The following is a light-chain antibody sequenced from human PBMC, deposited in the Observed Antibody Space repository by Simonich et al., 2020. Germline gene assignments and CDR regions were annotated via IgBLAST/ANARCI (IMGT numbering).Light chain of an antibody. Sequence: NFMLTQPHSGSESPGTTVTISCTRISGSIASNYVQWYQQRPGSSPTTVLYADNQRPSGVPDRFSGSIDSSSNSASLTISGLKTEDDADYYCQSYDSSNQVFGGGTKLTVL. CDR1: SGSIASNY. CDR3: QSYDSSNQV. V-gene: IGLV6-57*01. J-gene: IGLJ2*01. CDR2: ADN.